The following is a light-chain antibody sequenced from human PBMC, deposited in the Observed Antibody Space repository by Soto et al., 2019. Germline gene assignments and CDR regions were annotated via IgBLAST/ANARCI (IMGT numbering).Light chain of an antibody. CDR2: GAF. V-gene: IGKV1-6*01. CDR3: LQDYSWSRT. CDR1: QDVRNY. J-gene: IGKJ1*01. Sequence: AIQMTQSPSSLSASVGDRLTITCRASQDVRNYVGWYQQKPGKAPKFLIYGAFSLETGIPSRFSGSGYGTEFTLTINSLLPEDFATFFCLQDYSWSRTFGQGTKVEV.